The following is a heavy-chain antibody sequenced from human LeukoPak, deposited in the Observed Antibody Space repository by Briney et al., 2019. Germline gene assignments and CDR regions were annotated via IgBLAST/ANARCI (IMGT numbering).Heavy chain of an antibody. D-gene: IGHD3-22*01. Sequence: SETLSLTCTVSGGSISSGSYYWSWIRQPAGKGLEWIGRIYTSGSTNYNPSLKSRVTISVDTSKNQFSLKLSSVTAADTAVYYCAGEYYYDSSGYYYDWFDPWGQGTLVTVSS. J-gene: IGHJ5*02. V-gene: IGHV4-61*02. CDR3: AGEYYYDSSGYYYDWFDP. CDR2: IYTSGST. CDR1: GGSISSGSYY.